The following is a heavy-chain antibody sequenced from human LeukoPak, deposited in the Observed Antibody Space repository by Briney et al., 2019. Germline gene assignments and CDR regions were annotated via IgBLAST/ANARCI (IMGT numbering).Heavy chain of an antibody. CDR3: GRVGGRSKAAKGDAFDI. CDR2: ISSGSDHI. CDR1: GFTFSSYS. D-gene: IGHD6-6*01. J-gene: IGHJ3*02. Sequence: GGSLRLSCVASGFTFSSYSMNWVRQAPGKGLEWVSSISSGSDHIYYADSVRGRFTISRDNAKNSLYLQMDSLRAEDTAVYYCGRVGGRSKAAKGDAFDIWGQGTMVVVSS. V-gene: IGHV3-21*01.